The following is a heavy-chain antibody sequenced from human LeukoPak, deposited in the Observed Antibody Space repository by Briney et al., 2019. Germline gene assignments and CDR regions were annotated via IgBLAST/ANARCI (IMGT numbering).Heavy chain of an antibody. CDR1: GFTFSNYW. Sequence: GGSLRLSCAASGFTFSNYWMHWVRQAPGKGLMWVSRIGPDGITTAYADSVKGRFTIFRDNAKNTLYLQVGSLRGEDSGVYYCVRSGASVGSTWTLDSWGQGVLVTVST. CDR3: VRSGASVGSTWTLDS. CDR2: IGPDGITT. V-gene: IGHV3-74*01. D-gene: IGHD3/OR15-3a*01. J-gene: IGHJ4*02.